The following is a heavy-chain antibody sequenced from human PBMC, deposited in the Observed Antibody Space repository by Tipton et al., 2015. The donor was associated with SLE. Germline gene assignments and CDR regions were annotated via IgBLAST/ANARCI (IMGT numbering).Heavy chain of an antibody. V-gene: IGHV4-34*01. J-gene: IGHJ2*01. D-gene: IGHD2-2*01. CDR2: INHSGST. CDR1: GGSFSGYY. Sequence: TLSLTCAVYGGSFSGYYWSWIRQPPGKGLEWIREINHSGSTNYNPSLKSRVTISVDTSKNQFSLKLSSVTAADTAVYYCARGGGSSTSRYFDLWGRGTLVTVSS. CDR3: ARGGGSSTSRYFDL.